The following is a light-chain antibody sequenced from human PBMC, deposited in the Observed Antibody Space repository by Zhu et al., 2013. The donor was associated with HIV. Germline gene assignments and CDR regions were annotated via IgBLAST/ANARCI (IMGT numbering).Light chain of an antibody. CDR1: QSVKSN. V-gene: IGKV3-15*01. Sequence: DIVLTQSPATLSVSPGERATLSCWASQSVKSNLAWYQQKPGQAPRLLVYDASIRATDIPARFSGSGSGTEFTLTISSLQPEDFATYYCQQYNSYPLTFGQGTRLE. J-gene: IGKJ5*01. CDR3: QQYNSYPLT. CDR2: DAS.